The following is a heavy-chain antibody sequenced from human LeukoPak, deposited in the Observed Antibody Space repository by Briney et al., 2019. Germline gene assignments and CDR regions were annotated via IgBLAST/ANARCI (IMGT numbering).Heavy chain of an antibody. Sequence: KSSETLSLTCTVSGGSIGSSSYYWGWIRQPPGKGLEWIGSIYYSGNTYYNPSLKSRVTISVDTSKNQFSLKLTSVTAADTAVYYCARYHSGYDDYWGQGTLVTVSS. V-gene: IGHV4-39*07. J-gene: IGHJ4*02. CDR3: ARYHSGYDDY. CDR2: IYYSGNT. CDR1: GGSIGSSSYY. D-gene: IGHD5-12*01.